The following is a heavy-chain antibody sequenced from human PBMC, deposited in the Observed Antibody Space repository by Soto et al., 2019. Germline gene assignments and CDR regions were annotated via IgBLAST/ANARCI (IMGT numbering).Heavy chain of an antibody. Sequence: ASVKVSCKASGYTFNNYDIHWVRQAPGHGLEWMGWMNPNSGNTGYAQNFRGRVTMTQNTAIGKAYMELSSLRSDDTATYYCTRAYGAETFDFWGQGTRVTVSS. J-gene: IGHJ5*01. CDR3: TRAYGAETFDF. D-gene: IGHD3-10*01. V-gene: IGHV1-8*02. CDR1: GYTFNNYD. CDR2: MNPNSGNT.